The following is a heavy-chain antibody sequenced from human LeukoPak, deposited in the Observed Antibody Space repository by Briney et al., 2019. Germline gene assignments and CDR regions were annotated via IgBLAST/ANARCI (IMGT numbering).Heavy chain of an antibody. D-gene: IGHD3-22*01. CDR2: IYYSGST. Sequence: SETLSLTCTVSGGSISSSSYYWGWIRQPPGKGLEWIGSIYYSGSTYYNPSLKSRVTISVDRSKNQFSLKLSSVTAADTAVYYCARDPVDYYDSSGYLFDLWGRGTLVTVSS. J-gene: IGHJ2*01. CDR1: GGSISSSSYY. CDR3: ARDPVDYYDSSGYLFDL. V-gene: IGHV4-39*07.